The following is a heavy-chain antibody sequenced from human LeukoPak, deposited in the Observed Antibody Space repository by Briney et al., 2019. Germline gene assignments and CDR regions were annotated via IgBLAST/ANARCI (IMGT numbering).Heavy chain of an antibody. CDR3: ARVPLYYYYYYMDV. J-gene: IGHJ6*03. CDR2: INQSGST. Sequence: PSDTLSLTCAVYGGSFSGYYWSWIRQPPGKGLEWIGEINQSGSTNYNPSLKSRVTISVDTSKNQFSLKLSSVTAADTAVYYCARVPLYYYYYYMDVWGKGTTVTISS. V-gene: IGHV4-34*01. CDR1: GGSFSGYY.